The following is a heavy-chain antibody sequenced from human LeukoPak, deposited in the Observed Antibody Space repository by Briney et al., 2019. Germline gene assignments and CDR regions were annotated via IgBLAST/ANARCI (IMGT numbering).Heavy chain of an antibody. V-gene: IGHV3-23*01. CDR2: ISGSGGST. CDR1: GFSFSSYA. CDR3: AKDQYSYGRPDAFDI. J-gene: IGHJ3*02. Sequence: PGGSLRLSCATSGFSFSSYAMSWVRQAPGKGLEWVSAISGSGGSTYYADSVKGRFTISRDNSKNTLYLQMNSLRVEDTAVYYCAKDQYSYGRPDAFDIWGQGTMVTVSS. D-gene: IGHD5-18*01.